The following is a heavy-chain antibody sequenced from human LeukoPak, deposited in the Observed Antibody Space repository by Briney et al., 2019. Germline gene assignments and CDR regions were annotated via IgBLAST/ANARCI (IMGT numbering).Heavy chain of an antibody. CDR3: ARSRAFNSGAFDP. D-gene: IGHD1-26*01. CDR2: IYNGVNT. CDR1: GASVSSASY. J-gene: IGHJ5*02. Sequence: SETLSLTCTVSGASVSSASYWTWIRQPPGKGVEWIAHIYNGVNTNYNPSLKSRVTISVDTSKNQFFLRLNSVTAADTAVYYCARSRAFNSGAFDPWGQGSLVTVSS. V-gene: IGHV4-61*01.